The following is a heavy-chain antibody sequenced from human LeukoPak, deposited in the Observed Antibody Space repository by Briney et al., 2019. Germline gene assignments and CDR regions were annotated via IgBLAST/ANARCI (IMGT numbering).Heavy chain of an antibody. CDR2: ISSSGSTI. V-gene: IGHV3-11*01. D-gene: IGHD4-17*01. Sequence: GGSLRLSCAASGFTFSDYYMSWIRQAPGEGLEWVSYISSSGSTIYYADSVKGRFTISRDNAKNSLYLQMNSLRAEDTAVYYCARVYGDYVSIAGLFDYWGQGTLVTVSS. CDR1: GFTFSDYY. J-gene: IGHJ4*02. CDR3: ARVYGDYVSIAGLFDY.